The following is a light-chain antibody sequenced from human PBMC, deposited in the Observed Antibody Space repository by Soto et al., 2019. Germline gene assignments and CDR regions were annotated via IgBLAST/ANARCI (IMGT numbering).Light chain of an antibody. CDR3: QQYNTWPPYT. CDR2: DAS. CDR1: QSVSSN. V-gene: IGKV3-15*01. J-gene: IGKJ2*01. Sequence: DIVMTQSPGPLSVSPGERATLSCRASQSVSSNLAWYQQKPGQAPRLLIYDASTRATGIPARFSGSGSGTDFTLSISSLQSEDFAVYFCQQYNTWPPYTFGQGTKL.